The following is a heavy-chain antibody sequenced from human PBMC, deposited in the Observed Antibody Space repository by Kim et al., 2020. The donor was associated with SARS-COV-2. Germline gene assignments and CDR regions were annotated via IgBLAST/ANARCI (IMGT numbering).Heavy chain of an antibody. V-gene: IGHV3-21*01. D-gene: IGHD2-2*01. CDR2: ISSSSGYI. J-gene: IGHJ6*03. CDR3: ARDSGSSVPYYYYYMDV. CDR1: GFTFSSCS. Sequence: LSLTCAASGFTFSSCSMNWVRQAPGKGLEWVSSISSSSGYIYYADSVKGRFTISRDNAKNSLYLQMNSLRAEDTAVYYCARDSGSSVPYYYYYMDVW.